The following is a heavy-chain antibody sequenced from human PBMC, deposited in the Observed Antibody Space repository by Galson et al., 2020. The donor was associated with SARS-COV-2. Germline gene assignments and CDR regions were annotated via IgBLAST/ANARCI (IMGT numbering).Heavy chain of an antibody. V-gene: IGHV2-5*02. CDR2: IYWDDDK. CDR1: GFSLSTGGVG. Sequence: SGPTLVKPTQTLTLTCTFSGFSLSTGGVGVGWIRQPPGKALEWLARIYWDDDKRYSPSLKSRLTITKDTSKNQVVLTMTNMDPVDTATYYCAHRLIGSRSYYNFDYWGQGTLVTVSS. J-gene: IGHJ4*02. CDR3: AHRLIGSRSYYNFDY. D-gene: IGHD3-10*01.